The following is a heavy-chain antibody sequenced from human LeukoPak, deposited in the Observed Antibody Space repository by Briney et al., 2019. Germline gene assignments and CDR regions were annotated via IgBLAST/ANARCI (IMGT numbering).Heavy chain of an antibody. D-gene: IGHD3-10*01. CDR2: ISYDGVVK. V-gene: IGHV3-30-3*01. CDR3: ASQGGLLWFGELSGGMDV. CDR1: GFAFKTYA. Sequence: GGSLRLSCAASGFAFKTYAIHWVRQAPGKGLEWVTFISYDGVVKYYADSVKGRFTISRDNSKNTLYLQMNSLRAEDTAVYYCASQGGLLWFGELSGGMDVWGQGTTVTVSS. J-gene: IGHJ6*02.